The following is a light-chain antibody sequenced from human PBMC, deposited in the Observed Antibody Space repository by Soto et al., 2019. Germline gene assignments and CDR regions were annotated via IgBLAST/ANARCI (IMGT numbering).Light chain of an antibody. CDR3: QQYDDWPPST. J-gene: IGKJ1*01. V-gene: IGKV3-15*01. CDR2: SAS. Sequence: EIVMTQSPATLSMSPGERATISCRASQSVSGSLAWYQQNPGQAPRLLIYSASTRATGIPARFSGSGSGTEFTLTISSLQSEDFAVYYCQQYDDWPPSTFGQGTKVDIK. CDR1: QSVSGS.